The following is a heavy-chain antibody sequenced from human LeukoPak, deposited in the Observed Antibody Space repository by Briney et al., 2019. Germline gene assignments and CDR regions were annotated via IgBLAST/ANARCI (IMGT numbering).Heavy chain of an antibody. D-gene: IGHD5-18*01. J-gene: IGHJ5*02. CDR2: ISYDGSNK. Sequence: GGSLRLSCAASGFTFSSYGMHWVRQAPGKGLEWVAVISYDGSNKYYADSVKGRFTISRDNSKNTLYLQMNSLRAGDTAVYYCASWIPDNWFDPWGQGTLVTVSS. CDR3: ASWIPDNWFDP. CDR1: GFTFSSYG. V-gene: IGHV3-30*03.